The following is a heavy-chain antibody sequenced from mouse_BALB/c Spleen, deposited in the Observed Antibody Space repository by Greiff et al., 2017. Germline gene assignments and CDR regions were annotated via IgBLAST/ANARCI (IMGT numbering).Heavy chain of an antibody. CDR3: ARSGGWYFDV. CDR1: GYAFSSYW. D-gene: IGHD3-1*01. V-gene: IGHV1-80*01. J-gene: IGHJ1*01. Sequence: QVQLQQSGAELVRPGSSVKISCKASGYAFSSYWMNWVKQRPGQGLEWIGQIYPGDGDTNYNGKFKGKATLTADKSSSTAYMQLSSLTSEDSAVYFCARSGGWYFDVWGAGTTVTLSS. CDR2: IYPGDGDT.